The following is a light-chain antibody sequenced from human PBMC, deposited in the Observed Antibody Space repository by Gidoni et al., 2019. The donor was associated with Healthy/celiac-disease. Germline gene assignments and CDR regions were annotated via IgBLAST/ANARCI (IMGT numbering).Light chain of an antibody. Sequence: DIQMTQSPSSLSASVGDRVTITCRASQSISSYLNLYQQKPGKAPKLLIYAASSLQSGVPSRFSGSGSGTDFTLTLSSLQPEDFATYSCQQSYSTLTFGGGTKVEIK. CDR2: AAS. CDR1: QSISSY. J-gene: IGKJ4*01. CDR3: QQSYSTLT. V-gene: IGKV1-39*01.